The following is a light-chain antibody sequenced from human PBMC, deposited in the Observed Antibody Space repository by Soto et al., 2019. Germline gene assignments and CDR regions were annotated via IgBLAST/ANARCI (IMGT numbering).Light chain of an antibody. CDR3: QQYGSSAWT. CDR2: GTS. CDR1: QSVSSSY. J-gene: IGKJ1*01. Sequence: EIVLTQSPGTLSLSPGERATLSCRASQSVSSSYLAWYQQKPGQAPRLLIYGTSSRATAIQDRFSGSGSGTDFTITISRLEPEDFAVYYCQQYGSSAWTCGQGTKVEIK. V-gene: IGKV3-20*01.